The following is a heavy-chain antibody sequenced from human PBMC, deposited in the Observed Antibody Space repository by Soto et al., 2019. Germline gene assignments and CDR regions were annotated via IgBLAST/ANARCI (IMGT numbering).Heavy chain of an antibody. CDR2: ISGSGAGT. V-gene: IGHV3-23*01. Sequence: EVQLLESGGGLVQPGGSLRLSCAASGFTFSSYAMTWVRQAPGKGLEWVSGISGSGAGTYYADSVKGRFTISRGNSKNTLYLHMNSLRAEDTAVYYCVKDLVRSYYGAEYYGMDVWGQGTTVTVSS. CDR1: GFTFSSYA. CDR3: VKDLVRSYYGAEYYGMDV. D-gene: IGHD1-26*01. J-gene: IGHJ6*02.